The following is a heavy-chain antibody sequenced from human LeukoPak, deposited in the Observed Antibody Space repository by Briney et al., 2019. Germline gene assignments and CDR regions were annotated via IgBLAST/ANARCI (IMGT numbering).Heavy chain of an antibody. V-gene: IGHV1-2*02. CDR3: ARDRGEGSSSFDY. CDR2: INPNSGGT. Sequence: GASVKVSCKASGYTFTGYYMHWVRQAPGQGLEWMGWINPNSGGTNYAQKLQGRVTMTIDTSTSTAYMELRSLRSDDTAVYYCARDRGEGSSSFDYWGQGTLVTVSS. D-gene: IGHD6-6*01. J-gene: IGHJ4*02. CDR1: GYTFTGYY.